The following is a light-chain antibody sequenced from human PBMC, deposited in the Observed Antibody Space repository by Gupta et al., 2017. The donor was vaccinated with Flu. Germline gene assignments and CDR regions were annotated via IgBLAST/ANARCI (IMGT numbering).Light chain of an antibody. CDR1: SSDVGSYNL. Sequence: QSALTQPASVSGSPGQSITISCPGTSSDVGSYNLVSWYQQNPGKVPKLMIYEVSKRPSGVSNRFSGSKSGYTASLTISGLRAEDEAEYHCCSYAGSSLNWVFGGGTKLTVL. CDR3: CSYAGSSLNWV. V-gene: IGLV2-23*02. J-gene: IGLJ3*02. CDR2: EVS.